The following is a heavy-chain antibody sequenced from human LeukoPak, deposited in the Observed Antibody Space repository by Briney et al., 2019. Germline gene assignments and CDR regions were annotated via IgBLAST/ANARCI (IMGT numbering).Heavy chain of an antibody. J-gene: IGHJ4*02. Sequence: SQTLSLTCTVSGGSISSGSYYWSWIRQPPGKGLEWIGYIYYSGSTYYNPSLKSRVTISVDTSKNQFSLKLSSVTAADTAVYYCAREVDSSGYDYWGQGTPVTVSS. CDR1: GGSISSGSYY. CDR2: IYYSGST. CDR3: AREVDSSGYDY. V-gene: IGHV4-30-4*01. D-gene: IGHD3-22*01.